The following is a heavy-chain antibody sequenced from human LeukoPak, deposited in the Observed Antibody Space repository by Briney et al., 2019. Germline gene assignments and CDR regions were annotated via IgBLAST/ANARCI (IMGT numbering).Heavy chain of an antibody. CDR3: ARASGPFDF. Sequence: GGSLRLSCAASGFIFSTYGLHWVRQAPGKGLEWVAVIFSDGYTKYYAASVKDRFTISRDNSKNTLYLHMNSLIPGDTGVYYCARASGPFDFWGQGTLFTVSS. CDR1: GFIFSTYG. J-gene: IGHJ4*02. D-gene: IGHD3-10*01. V-gene: IGHV3-33*01. CDR2: IFSDGYTK.